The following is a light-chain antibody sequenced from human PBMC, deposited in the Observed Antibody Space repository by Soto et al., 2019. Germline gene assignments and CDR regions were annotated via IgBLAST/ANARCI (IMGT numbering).Light chain of an antibody. CDR1: QSISSW. CDR3: QQYNSYWYT. CDR2: KAS. V-gene: IGKV1-5*03. Sequence: DIQMTQSSSTLSASVGDRVTITCRASQSISSWLAWYQQKPGKAPKLLIYKASSLESGVPSRFSGSGSGTDFTLTISSLQPADFATYYCQQYNSYWYTFGQGTKLEIK. J-gene: IGKJ2*01.